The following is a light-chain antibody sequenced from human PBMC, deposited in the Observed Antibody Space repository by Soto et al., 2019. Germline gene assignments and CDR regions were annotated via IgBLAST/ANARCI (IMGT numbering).Light chain of an antibody. CDR3: QQRSNWPRT. V-gene: IGKV3-11*01. CDR1: QSVNSY. J-gene: IGKJ1*01. CDR2: DAS. Sequence: EIVLTQSPATLSLSPGESATLSCRASQSVNSYLAWYQQKPGQAPRLLIYDASNRATGIPARFRGSGSGTDFTLTISSLEPEDFALYYCQQRSNWPRTFGQGTKVEIK.